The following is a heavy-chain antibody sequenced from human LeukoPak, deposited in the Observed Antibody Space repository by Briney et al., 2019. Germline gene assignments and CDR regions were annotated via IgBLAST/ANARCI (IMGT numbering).Heavy chain of an antibody. CDR2: ISYDGSNK. J-gene: IGHJ5*02. CDR3: ARDCGQQLVTGWFDP. CDR1: GFTFSSYV. V-gene: IGHV3-30-3*01. Sequence: PGGSLRLSCAASGFTFSSYVMHWVRQAPGKGLEWVAVISYDGSNKYYADSVKGRFTISRDNSKNTLYLQMNSLRAEDTAVYYCARDCGQQLVTGWFDPWGQGTLVTVSS. D-gene: IGHD6-13*01.